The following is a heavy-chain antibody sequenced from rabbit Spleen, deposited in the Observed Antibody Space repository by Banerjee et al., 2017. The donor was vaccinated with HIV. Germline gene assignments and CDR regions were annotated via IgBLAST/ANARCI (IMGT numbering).Heavy chain of an antibody. Sequence: QEQLEESGGDLVKPGASLTLTCTASGFSFSSSYDMCWVRQAPGKGLEWISCIAGSSSGFTYSATWAKGRFTCSKTSSTTVTLQMTSLTAADTATYFCARDLVGVIGWNFYLWGPGTLVTVS. CDR1: GFSFSSSYD. CDR2: IAGSSSGFT. D-gene: IGHD1-1*01. J-gene: IGHJ4*01. CDR3: ARDLVGVIGWNFYL. V-gene: IGHV1S45*01.